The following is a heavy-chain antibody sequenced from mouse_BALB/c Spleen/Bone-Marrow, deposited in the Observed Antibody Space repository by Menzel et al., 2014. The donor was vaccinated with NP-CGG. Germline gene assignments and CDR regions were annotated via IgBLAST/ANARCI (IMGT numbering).Heavy chain of an antibody. CDR1: GYTFTSYY. CDR2: INPSNGGT. J-gene: IGHJ3*01. CDR3: TRGLRAWFAY. D-gene: IGHD3-1*01. V-gene: IGHV1S81*02. Sequence: QVQLQQSGAELVKPGASVKLSCKASGYTFTSYYMYWVKQRPGQGLEWIGGINPSNGGTNFNEKFKSKATLTVDNSSSTAYMQLSSLTSEDSAVYYCTRGLRAWFAYWGQGTLVTVSA.